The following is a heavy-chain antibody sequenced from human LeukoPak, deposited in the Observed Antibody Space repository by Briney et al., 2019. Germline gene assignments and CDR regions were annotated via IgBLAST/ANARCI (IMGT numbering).Heavy chain of an antibody. J-gene: IGHJ4*02. CDR3: TRDEDFYSSSSDY. Sequence: GGSLRLSCAASGFTFSNHGMNWVRQAPGKGLEWVSFISSSSSYIYYADSVKGRFTISRDNAKNSLYLQMNSLRAEDAAVYYCTRDEDFYSSSSDYWGQGTLVTVSS. CDR2: ISSSSSYI. D-gene: IGHD6-6*01. CDR1: GFTFSNHG. V-gene: IGHV3-21*01.